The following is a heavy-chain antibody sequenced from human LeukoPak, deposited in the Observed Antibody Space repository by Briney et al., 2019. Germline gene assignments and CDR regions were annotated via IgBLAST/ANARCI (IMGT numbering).Heavy chain of an antibody. J-gene: IGHJ4*02. CDR2: ISYDGSNK. Sequence: GGSLRLSCAASGFTFSSYAMHWVRQAPGKGLEWVAVISYDGSNKYYADSVKGRFTISRDNSKNTLYLQMNSLRAEDTAVYYRARGAWIQLWLPTTDWGQGTLVTVSS. V-gene: IGHV3-30-3*01. D-gene: IGHD5-18*01. CDR3: ARGAWIQLWLPTTD. CDR1: GFTFSSYA.